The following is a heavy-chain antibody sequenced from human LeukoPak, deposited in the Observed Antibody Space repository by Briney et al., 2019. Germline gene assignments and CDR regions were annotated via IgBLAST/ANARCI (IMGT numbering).Heavy chain of an antibody. D-gene: IGHD2-8*01. Sequence: SETLSLTCAVSGGSFSGYYWSWIRQPAGKGLEWIGGINHSGSTNYNPSLKSRVTISVDTSKNQFSLKLSSVTAADTAVYYCARGESCANGVCYYWDYWGQGTLVTVSS. CDR2: INHSGST. V-gene: IGHV4-34*01. CDR1: GGSFSGYY. J-gene: IGHJ4*02. CDR3: ARGESCANGVCYYWDY.